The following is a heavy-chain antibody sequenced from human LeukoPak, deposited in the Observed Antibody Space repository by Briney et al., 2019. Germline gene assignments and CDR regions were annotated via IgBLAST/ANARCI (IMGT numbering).Heavy chain of an antibody. V-gene: IGHV4-30-4*01. J-gene: IGHJ4*02. CDR1: GGSFSSDDYY. Sequence: SETLSLTCTVSGGSFSSDDYYWSLVRQPPGKGLEWIGYIYYSGNAYYNPSLKSRLTISIGTSSNQFSLKVSSVTAADTAVYYCARGPNHRAYQLLTFDYWGQGTLVTVSS. CDR3: ARGPNHRAYQLLTFDY. D-gene: IGHD2-2*01. CDR2: IYYSGNA.